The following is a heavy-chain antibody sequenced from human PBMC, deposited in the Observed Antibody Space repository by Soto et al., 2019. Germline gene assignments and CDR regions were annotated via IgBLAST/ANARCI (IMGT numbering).Heavy chain of an antibody. CDR1: GFTFSSYA. J-gene: IGHJ4*02. CDR2: ISGSGDST. V-gene: IGHV3-23*01. D-gene: IGHD1-26*01. Sequence: EVQLLESGGGLVQPGGSLRLSCGASGFTFSSYAMRWVRQAPGKGLEWVSAISGSGDSTYYADSVKGRFTISRDNSKNTLYLQMNSLRAEDTDVYYCARRGSGSYYDYWGQGTLVNVSS. CDR3: ARRGSGSYYDY.